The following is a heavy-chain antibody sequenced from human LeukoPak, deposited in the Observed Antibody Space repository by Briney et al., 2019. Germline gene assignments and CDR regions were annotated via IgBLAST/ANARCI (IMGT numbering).Heavy chain of an antibody. V-gene: IGHV1-2*02. J-gene: IGHJ4*02. CDR2: INPNSGGT. CDR3: ASERGSGSYLLTIDY. CDR1: GYTFTGYY. D-gene: IGHD3-10*01. Sequence: ASVKVSCKASGYTFTGYYMHWVRQAPGQGLEWTGWINPNSGGTNYAQKFQGRVTMTRDTSTSTVYMELSSLRSEDTAVYYCASERGSGSYLLTIDYWGQGTLVTVSS.